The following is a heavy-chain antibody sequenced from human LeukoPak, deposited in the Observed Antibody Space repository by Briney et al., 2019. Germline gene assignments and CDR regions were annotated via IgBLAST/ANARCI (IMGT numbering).Heavy chain of an antibody. CDR2: IYYSGST. CDR1: GGSISSYY. CDR3: ARTIAARSTYYYYGMDV. Sequence: SETLSLTCTVSGGSISSYYWSWIRQPPGKRLEWIGYIYYSGSTNYNPSLKSRVTISVDTSKNQFSLKLSSVTAADTAVYYCARTIAARSTYYYYGMDVWGQGTTVTVSS. V-gene: IGHV4-59*01. J-gene: IGHJ6*02. D-gene: IGHD6-6*01.